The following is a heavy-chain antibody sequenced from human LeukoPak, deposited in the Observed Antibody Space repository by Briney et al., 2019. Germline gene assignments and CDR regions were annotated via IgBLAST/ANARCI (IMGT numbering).Heavy chain of an antibody. CDR3: ARVIAAAGKGNWFDP. CDR1: GYTFTGYC. Sequence: GASVKVSCKASGYTFTGYCMHWVRQAPGQGLEWMGWINPNSGGTNYAQKFQGRVTMTRDTSISTAYMELSRLRSDDTAVYYCARVIAAAGKGNWFDPWGQGTLVTVSS. D-gene: IGHD6-13*01. V-gene: IGHV1-2*02. J-gene: IGHJ5*02. CDR2: INPNSGGT.